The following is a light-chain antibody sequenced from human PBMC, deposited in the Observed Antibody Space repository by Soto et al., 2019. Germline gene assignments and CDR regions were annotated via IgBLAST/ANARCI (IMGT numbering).Light chain of an antibody. CDR2: MVS. CDR1: SSDVGNYNY. CDR3: TSPTPGSLYV. Sequence: SVLTQPASVSGSPGQSITISCTGTSSDVGNYNYVSWYQQYPGRVPKLLIYMVSNRPSGVSNRFSGSKSGNTASLTISGLQAEDEADYFCTSPTPGSLYVFGTGTKV. V-gene: IGLV2-14*01. J-gene: IGLJ1*01.